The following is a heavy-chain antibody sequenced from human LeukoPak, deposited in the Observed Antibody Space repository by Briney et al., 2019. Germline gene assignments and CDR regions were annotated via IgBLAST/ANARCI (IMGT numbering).Heavy chain of an antibody. Sequence: QPGGSLRLSCAASGFTFSSYGMNWVRQAPGKGLEWVSYISSSGSTIYYADSVKGRFTISRDNAKNSLYLQMNSLRAEDTAVYYCARDPPQDMYYYGSGSYYYFDYWGQGTLVTVSS. V-gene: IGHV3-48*03. CDR3: ARDPPQDMYYYGSGSYYYFDY. CDR2: ISSSGSTI. CDR1: GFTFSSYG. J-gene: IGHJ4*02. D-gene: IGHD3-10*01.